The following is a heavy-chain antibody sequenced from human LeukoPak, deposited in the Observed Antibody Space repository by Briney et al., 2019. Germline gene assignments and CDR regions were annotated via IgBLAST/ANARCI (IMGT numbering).Heavy chain of an antibody. D-gene: IGHD3-10*01. CDR2: IYDSGST. V-gene: IGHV4-59*01. Sequence: PSEPLSLTCTVSGGSISSYYWNWLRQPPGKGLEWIGYIYDSGSTNYNPSLKSRVTISVDTSNNQFSLKLSSVTAADTAVYYCARDSGVGFDIWGQGTMVTVSS. CDR3: ARDSGVGFDI. J-gene: IGHJ3*02. CDR1: GGSISSYY.